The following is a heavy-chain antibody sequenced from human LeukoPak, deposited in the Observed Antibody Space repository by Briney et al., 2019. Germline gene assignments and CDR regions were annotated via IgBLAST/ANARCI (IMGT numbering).Heavy chain of an antibody. CDR1: GGSIGGYY. Sequence: SETLSLTCAVSGGSIGGYYWSWVRQPAGKGLEWIGRIYSSGDASYNPSLKSRVTMSVDTSKNHVSLKLTSVTAADTAVYYCTKEPDPWGQGTLVTVSS. J-gene: IGHJ5*02. V-gene: IGHV4-4*07. CDR3: TKEPDP. CDR2: IYSSGDA.